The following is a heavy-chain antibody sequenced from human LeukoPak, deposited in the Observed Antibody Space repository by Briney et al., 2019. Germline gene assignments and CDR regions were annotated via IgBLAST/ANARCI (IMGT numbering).Heavy chain of an antibody. CDR1: GGSFSGYY. D-gene: IGHD3-10*01. CDR3: ARSRTTMIRGSPNWSFDY. CDR2: IIHSGST. J-gene: IGHJ4*02. V-gene: IGHV4-34*12. Sequence: SETLSLTCAVYGGSFSGYYWTWIRQPPGKELEWIGEIIHSGSTNYNPSLKSRVTISVDTSKNQFSLNLSSVTAADTAVYYCARSRTTMIRGSPNWSFDYWGQGILVTVSS.